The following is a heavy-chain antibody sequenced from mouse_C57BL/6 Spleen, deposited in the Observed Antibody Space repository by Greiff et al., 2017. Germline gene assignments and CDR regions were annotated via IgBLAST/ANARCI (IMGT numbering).Heavy chain of an antibody. CDR3: SSASWDMMMGIDY. CDR2: INPSTGGT. Sequence: VQLQQSGPELVKPGASVKISCKASGYTFTGYYMNWVKQSPEKSLEWIGEINPSTGGTTYNQKFKAKATLTVDKSSSTAYMEIQSLTSEDSAVXYCSSASWDMMMGIDYWGQGTTVTVSA. V-gene: IGHV1-42*01. CDR1: GYTFTGYY. D-gene: IGHD2-3*01. J-gene: IGHJ2*01.